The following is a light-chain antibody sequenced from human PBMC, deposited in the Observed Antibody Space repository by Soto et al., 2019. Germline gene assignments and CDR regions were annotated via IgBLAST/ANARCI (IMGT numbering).Light chain of an antibody. CDR1: SSDVGGYNY. V-gene: IGLV2-14*01. CDR3: SSYTSSSTRV. CDR2: DVS. J-gene: IGLJ3*02. Sequence: QSALTQPASVSGSHGQSITISCTGTSSDVGGYNYVSWYQQQPGKAPKLMIYDVSNRPSGVSNRFSGSKSGNTASLTISGLQAEDEADYYCSSYTSSSTRVFGGGTKLTVL.